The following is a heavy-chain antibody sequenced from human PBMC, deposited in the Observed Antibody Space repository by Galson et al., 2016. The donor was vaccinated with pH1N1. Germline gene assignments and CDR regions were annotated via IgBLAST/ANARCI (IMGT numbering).Heavy chain of an antibody. V-gene: IGHV2-70*20. J-gene: IGHJ4*02. Sequence: PALVKPPQTLTLTCTFSGFSLSTSGMCVSWVRQPPGKALEWLALIDWGDEKYYSTSLKTRLTISKDTSKNQVVLTMTNMDPVDTATYYCARFTYGDYTTYFDYWGQGTLVTVSS. D-gene: IGHD4-17*01. CDR2: IDWGDEK. CDR3: ARFTYGDYTTYFDY. CDR1: GFSLSTSGMC.